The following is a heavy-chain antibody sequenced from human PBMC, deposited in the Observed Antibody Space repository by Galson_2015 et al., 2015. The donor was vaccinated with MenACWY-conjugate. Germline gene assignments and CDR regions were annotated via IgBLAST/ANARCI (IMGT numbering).Heavy chain of an antibody. CDR3: ARHPSSSFDC. J-gene: IGHJ4*02. D-gene: IGHD2-15*01. Sequence: SLRLSCAASGFTFSSYWMSWVRQAPGTGLEWVAHINQDGSEKYYVDSVEGRFTISRDNAKNSLYLQMNSLRAEDTAVFYCARHPSSSFDCRGQGTLVTVSS. CDR2: INQDGSEK. CDR1: GFTFSSYW. V-gene: IGHV3-7*03.